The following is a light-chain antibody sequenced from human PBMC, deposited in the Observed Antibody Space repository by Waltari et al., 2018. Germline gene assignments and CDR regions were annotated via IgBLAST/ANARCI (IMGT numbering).Light chain of an antibody. Sequence: QSALTQPASVSGSPGQSIPISCTGTSSDVGGYNYASWYQQHPGKAPKLMIYEVSNRPSGVSNRFSGSKSGNTASLTISGLQAEDEADYYCSSYTSSSPVVFGGGTKLTVL. CDR1: SSDVGGYNY. J-gene: IGLJ2*01. V-gene: IGLV2-14*01. CDR2: EVS. CDR3: SSYTSSSPVV.